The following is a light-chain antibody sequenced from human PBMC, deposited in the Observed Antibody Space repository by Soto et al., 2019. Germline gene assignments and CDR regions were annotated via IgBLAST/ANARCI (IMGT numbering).Light chain of an antibody. CDR2: GAS. V-gene: IGKV3-20*01. Sequence: EMVMTHCPDARCGGRVERAARSCSAIHIVSSSYLAWYQQKPGQAPRLLIYGASSRATGIPARFSGRGSGPDFPLTLTRLPPAHPPAYYCPQSATAPTFRPGTKVDI. J-gene: IGKJ1*01. CDR3: PQSATAPT. CDR1: HIVSSSY.